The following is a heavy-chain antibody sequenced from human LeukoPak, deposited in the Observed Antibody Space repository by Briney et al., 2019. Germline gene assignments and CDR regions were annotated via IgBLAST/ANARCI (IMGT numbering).Heavy chain of an antibody. CDR3: AKGTHDYGDYLGAFDI. D-gene: IGHD4-17*01. Sequence: SCKASGGTFSSYAISWVRQAPGKGLEWVAVISYDGSNKYYADSVKGRFTISRDNSKNTLYLQMNSLRAEDTAVYCCAKGTHDYGDYLGAFDIWGQGTMVTVSS. V-gene: IGHV3-30*04. CDR2: ISYDGSNK. CDR1: GGTFSSYA. J-gene: IGHJ3*02.